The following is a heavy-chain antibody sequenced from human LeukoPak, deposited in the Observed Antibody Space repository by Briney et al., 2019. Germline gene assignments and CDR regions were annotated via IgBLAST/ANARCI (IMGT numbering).Heavy chain of an antibody. V-gene: IGHV4-30-2*01. CDR2: IYHSGST. CDR3: ARSAGYDFWSGYLFDI. J-gene: IGHJ3*02. CDR1: GGSISRGGYY. Sequence: PSETLSLTCTVSGGSISRGGYYWSWIRQPPGKGLEWIGYIYHSGSTYYNPSLKSRVAISVDRSKNQFSLKLSSVTAADTAVYYCARSAGYDFWSGYLFDIWGQGTMVTVSS. D-gene: IGHD3-3*01.